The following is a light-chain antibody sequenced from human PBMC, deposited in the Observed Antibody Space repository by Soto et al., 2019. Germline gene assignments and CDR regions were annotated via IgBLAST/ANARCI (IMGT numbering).Light chain of an antibody. CDR3: AAWDDSLNGHV. CDR2: ISN. Sequence: QSALTQPPSASGTPGQRVTISCSGGSSNIGGNSVTWYQQLPGTAPKLLIYISNRRPSGVPDRFSGSKSGTSASLAISGLQSEDEADYYCAAWDDSLNGHVFGSGTEVTVL. J-gene: IGLJ1*01. CDR1: SSNIGGNS. V-gene: IGLV1-44*01.